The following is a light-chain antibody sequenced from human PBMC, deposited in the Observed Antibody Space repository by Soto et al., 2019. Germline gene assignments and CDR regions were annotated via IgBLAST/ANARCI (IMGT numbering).Light chain of an antibody. CDR2: GAS. Sequence: EIVLTQSPGTLSVYPGERATLSCRASQTVSSDYVAWYQQKPGQAPRLLISGASIRATGIPDRFSGSGSGTDFTLTISRLEPEDFAMYYCQQYGGSPLVTFGGGTKVEI. CDR1: QTVSSDY. CDR3: QQYGGSPLVT. J-gene: IGKJ4*01. V-gene: IGKV3-20*01.